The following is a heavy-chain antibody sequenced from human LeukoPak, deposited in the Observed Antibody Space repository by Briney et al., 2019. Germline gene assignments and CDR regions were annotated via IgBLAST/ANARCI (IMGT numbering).Heavy chain of an antibody. D-gene: IGHD3-10*01. V-gene: IGHV3-23*01. CDR3: AKGGSYYASGSYFDY. J-gene: IGHJ4*02. Sequence: GGSLRLSCTASGFTFGDYAMSWVRQAPGKRLEWVSATSGGGGTTNYADSVKGRFTISRDNFKNTLYLQMNSPRAEDTAIYYCAKGGSYYASGSYFDYWGQGTLVSVSS. CDR1: GFTFGDYA. CDR2: TSGGGGTT.